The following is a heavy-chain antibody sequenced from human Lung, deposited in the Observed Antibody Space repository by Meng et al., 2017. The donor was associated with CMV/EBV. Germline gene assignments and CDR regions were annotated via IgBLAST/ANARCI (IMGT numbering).Heavy chain of an antibody. V-gene: IGHV3-11*01. Sequence: SXKISXAASGFTFRDYYMSWLRQAPGKGLEWVSYISSSGSSTYYADSVKGRFTISRDNARNSLSLQMNRLRAEDTAVYYCARVAPPSVHLDYWGQGTVVTGSS. J-gene: IGHJ4*02. CDR3: ARVAPPSVHLDY. CDR2: ISSSGSST. D-gene: IGHD3-3*02. CDR1: GFTFRDYY.